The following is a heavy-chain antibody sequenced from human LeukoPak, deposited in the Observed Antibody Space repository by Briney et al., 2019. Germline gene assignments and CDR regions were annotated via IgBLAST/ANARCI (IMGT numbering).Heavy chain of an antibody. CDR3: ARWDYYGSGDTAPDY. D-gene: IGHD3-10*01. Sequence: ASVKVSCKASGYTFTGYYMHWVRQAPGQGLEWMGWINPNSGGTNYAQKFQGRVTMTRDTSISTAYMELSRLRSDDTAVYYCARWDYYGSGDTAPDYWGQGTLVTVSS. CDR1: GYTFTGYY. V-gene: IGHV1-2*02. J-gene: IGHJ4*02. CDR2: INPNSGGT.